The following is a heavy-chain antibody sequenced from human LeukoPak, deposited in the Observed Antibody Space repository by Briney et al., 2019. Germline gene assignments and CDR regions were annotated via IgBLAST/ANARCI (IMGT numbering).Heavy chain of an antibody. CDR3: ARGIVVVPAAMESWFDP. Sequence: ASVKVSCKASGYTFTSYYMHWVRQAPGQGLEWMGIINPSGGSTSYAQKFQGRVTMTRDMSTSTVYMDLSSLRSEDTAVYYCARGIVVVPAAMESWFDPWGQGTLVTVSS. V-gene: IGHV1-46*01. CDR1: GYTFTSYY. CDR2: INPSGGST. J-gene: IGHJ5*02. D-gene: IGHD2-2*01.